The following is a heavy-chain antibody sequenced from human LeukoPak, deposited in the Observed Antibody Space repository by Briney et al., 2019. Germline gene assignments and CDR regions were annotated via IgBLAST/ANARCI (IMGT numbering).Heavy chain of an antibody. Sequence: PGGSLRLSCAASGFTFSSYAMSWVRQAPGKGLEWVSAISGSGGSTYYADSVKGRFTISRDNSKNTLYLQMNSLRAEDTAVYYCARGVGDFWSGPSQNWFDPWGQGTLVTVSS. J-gene: IGHJ5*02. CDR1: GFTFSSYA. CDR3: ARGVGDFWSGPSQNWFDP. CDR2: ISGSGGST. V-gene: IGHV3-23*01. D-gene: IGHD3-3*01.